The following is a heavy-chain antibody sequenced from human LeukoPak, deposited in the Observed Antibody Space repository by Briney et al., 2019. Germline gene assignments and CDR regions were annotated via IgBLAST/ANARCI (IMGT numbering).Heavy chain of an antibody. D-gene: IGHD6-19*01. CDR2: IFYIGST. V-gene: IGHV4-59*01. J-gene: IGHJ4*02. CDR3: ARGGYSSGWSYLYFDY. Sequence: PSETLSLTCAVYGGSFSDYYWSWIRQPPGKGLEWIGYIFYIGSTNYNPSLKSRVTISVDTSKNQFSLRLNSVTAADTAVYYCARGGYSSGWSYLYFDYWGQGTLVTVSS. CDR1: GGSFSDYY.